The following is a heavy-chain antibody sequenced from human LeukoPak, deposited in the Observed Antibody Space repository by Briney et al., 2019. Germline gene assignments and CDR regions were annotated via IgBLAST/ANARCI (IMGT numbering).Heavy chain of an antibody. V-gene: IGHV3-49*04. Sequence: GGSLRLSCTASGFTFGDYAMSWVRQAPGKGLEWVGFIRSKADGGTTEYAASVKGRFTISRDDSKSIAYLQMNSLKTEDTAVYYCTRDTIFGXADYLNFDYWGQGTLVTVSS. D-gene: IGHD3-3*01. CDR1: GFTFGDYA. J-gene: IGHJ4*02. CDR2: IRSKADGGTT. CDR3: TRDTIFGXADYLNFDY.